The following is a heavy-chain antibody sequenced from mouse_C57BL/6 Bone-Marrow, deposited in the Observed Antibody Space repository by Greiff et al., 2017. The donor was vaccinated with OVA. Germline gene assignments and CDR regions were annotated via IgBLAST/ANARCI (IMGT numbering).Heavy chain of an antibody. V-gene: IGHV1-22*01. CDR1: GYTFTDYN. Sequence: EVQLVESGPELVKPGASVKMSCKASGYTFTDYNMHWVKQSHGKSLEWIGYINPNNGGTSYNQKFKGKATLTVNKSSSTAYMELRSLTSEDSAVYYCARCDDGYYDYFDYWGQGTTLTVSS. J-gene: IGHJ2*01. D-gene: IGHD2-3*01. CDR2: INPNNGGT. CDR3: ARCDDGYYDYFDY.